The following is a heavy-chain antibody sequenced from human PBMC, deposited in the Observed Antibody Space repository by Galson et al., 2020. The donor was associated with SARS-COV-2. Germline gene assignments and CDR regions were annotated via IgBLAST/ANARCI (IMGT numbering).Heavy chain of an antibody. CDR3: TRDRDWAFDS. CDR1: GFTFSSYA. CDR2: FIRDSGTI. D-gene: IGHD3-9*01. J-gene: IGHJ4*02. V-gene: IGHV3-48*02. Sequence: GESLKISCPASGFTFSSYAINWVRQAPGKGLGGVSHFIRDSGTIDFADSVKGRFTISRDNAKDSLYLQMNRRRDEDTAVYYCTRDRDWAFDSWGQGTLVTVSS.